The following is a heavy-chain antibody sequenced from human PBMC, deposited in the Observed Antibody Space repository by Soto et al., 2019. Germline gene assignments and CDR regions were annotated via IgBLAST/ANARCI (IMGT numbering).Heavy chain of an antibody. V-gene: IGHV3-30*03. D-gene: IGHD2-2*01. CDR2: ISYDGSNK. CDR1: GFTFSSYG. CDR3: ASMYCSSTSCRNGPYFDY. Sequence: PGGSLRLSCAASGFTFSSYGMHWVRQAPGKGLEWVAVISYDGSNKYYADSVKGRFTISRDNSKNTLYLQMNSLRAEDTAVYYCASMYCSSTSCRNGPYFDYWGQGTLVTVSS. J-gene: IGHJ4*02.